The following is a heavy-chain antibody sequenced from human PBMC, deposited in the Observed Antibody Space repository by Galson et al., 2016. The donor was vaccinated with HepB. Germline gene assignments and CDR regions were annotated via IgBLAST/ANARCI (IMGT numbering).Heavy chain of an antibody. D-gene: IGHD6-19*01. V-gene: IGHV3-30*04. Sequence: SLRLSCAASGFSFNDYGFHWVRQAPGKGLEWLAMISYGGDIYYTDSVKGRFTISRDNSANTLYLQVNSLRPEDTGVYYCARDWGSSGWYNWFDPWGQGTLVTVSS. CDR2: ISYGGDI. CDR1: GFSFNDYG. J-gene: IGHJ5*02. CDR3: ARDWGSSGWYNWFDP.